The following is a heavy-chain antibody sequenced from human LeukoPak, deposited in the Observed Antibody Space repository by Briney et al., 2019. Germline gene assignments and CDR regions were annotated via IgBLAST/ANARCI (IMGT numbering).Heavy chain of an antibody. CDR2: IRSKAYGGTT. D-gene: IGHD2-15*01. CDR3: TRLMYCNGGSCYSFDY. CDR1: GFTFSNYD. Sequence: GGSLRLSCATPGFTFSNYDMSWIRQAPGKGLEWVGFIRSKAYGGTTEYAASVKGRFTISRDDSKSIAYLQMNSLKTEDTAVYYCTRLMYCNGGSCYSFDYWGQGTLVTVSS. V-gene: IGHV3-49*03. J-gene: IGHJ4*02.